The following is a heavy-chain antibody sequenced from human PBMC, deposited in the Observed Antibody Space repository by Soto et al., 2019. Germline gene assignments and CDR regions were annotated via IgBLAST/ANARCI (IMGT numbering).Heavy chain of an antibody. V-gene: IGHV4-31*03. D-gene: IGHD3-10*01. CDR2: IYYSGST. J-gene: IGHJ6*02. CDR3: ARDRVTMVRGVISAYYYGMDV. CDR1: GGSISSGGYY. Sequence: SETLSLTCTVSGGSISSGGYYWSWIRQHPGKGLEWIGYIYYSGSTYYNPSLKSRVTISVDTSKNQFSLKLSSVTAADTAVYYCARDRVTMVRGVISAYYYGMDVWGQGTTVTVSS.